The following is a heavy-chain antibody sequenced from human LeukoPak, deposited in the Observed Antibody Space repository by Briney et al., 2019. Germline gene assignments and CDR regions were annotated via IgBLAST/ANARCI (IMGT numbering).Heavy chain of an antibody. Sequence: SETLSLTCTVSGGSISSGSYYWSWIRQPAGKGLEWIGRIYTSGSTNYNPSLKSRVTMSVDTSKNQFSLKLSSVTAADTAVYYCARGRDCSSTSCYYNYYYMDVWGKGTTVTVSS. V-gene: IGHV4-61*02. D-gene: IGHD2-2*01. CDR3: ARGRDCSSTSCYYNYYYMDV. CDR1: GGSISSGSYY. J-gene: IGHJ6*03. CDR2: IYTSGST.